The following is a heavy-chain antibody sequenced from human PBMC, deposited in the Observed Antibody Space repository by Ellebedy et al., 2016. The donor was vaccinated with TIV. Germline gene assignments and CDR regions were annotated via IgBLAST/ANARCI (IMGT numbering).Heavy chain of an antibody. D-gene: IGHD4-17*01. CDR3: ARLATTVTGPSGGMDV. V-gene: IGHV5-51*01. CDR2: IYPGDSDT. J-gene: IGHJ6*02. CDR1: GYTFTNYW. Sequence: GGSLRLXCKGSGYTFTNYWIGWVRQMPGKGLEWMGIIYPGDSDTRDSPSFQGQVTISADKSISTAYLQWSSLKASDTAMYYCARLATTVTGPSGGMDVWGQGTTVTVSS.